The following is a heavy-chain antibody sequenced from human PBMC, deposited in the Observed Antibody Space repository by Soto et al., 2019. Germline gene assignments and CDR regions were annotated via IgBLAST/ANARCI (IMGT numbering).Heavy chain of an antibody. J-gene: IGHJ4*02. D-gene: IGHD2-8*01. CDR3: AKEIFAAAYAATSAFDL. CDR2: IYYSGST. CDR1: GGSISSYY. Sequence: SETLSLTCNVSGGSISSYYWSWIRQPPGKGLEWIGYIYYSGSTNYNPSLKSRVTISVDTSKNQFSLKLSSVTAADTAVYYCAKEIFAAAYAATSAFDLWGQGTLVTVSS. V-gene: IGHV4-59*12.